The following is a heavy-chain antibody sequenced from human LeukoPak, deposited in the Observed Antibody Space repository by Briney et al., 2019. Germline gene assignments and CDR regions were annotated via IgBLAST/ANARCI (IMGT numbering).Heavy chain of an antibody. CDR2: ISGSGGST. CDR3: AKRCYYYYYYYMDV. Sequence: PGGSLRLSCVVSGFTFNNFAMTWVRQAPGKGLEWVSAISGSGGSTYYADSVKGRFTISRDNSKNTLYLQMNSLRAEDTAVYYCAKRCYYYYYYYMDVWGKGTTVTVSS. D-gene: IGHD2-8*01. J-gene: IGHJ6*03. V-gene: IGHV3-23*01. CDR1: GFTFNNFA.